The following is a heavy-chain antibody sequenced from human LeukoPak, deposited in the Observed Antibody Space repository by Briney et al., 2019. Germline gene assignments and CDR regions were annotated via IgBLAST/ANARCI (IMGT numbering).Heavy chain of an antibody. CDR3: ASGSTYNWNNWFDP. V-gene: IGHV1-69*02. CDR2: IIPILGIA. J-gene: IGHJ5*02. Sequence: ASVKVSCKASGGTFSSYTISWVRQAPGQGLEWMGRIIPILGIANYAQKFQGRVTITADKSTSTAYMELSSPRSEDTAVYYCASGSTYNWNNWFDPWGQGTLVTVSS. D-gene: IGHD1-20*01. CDR1: GGTFSSYT.